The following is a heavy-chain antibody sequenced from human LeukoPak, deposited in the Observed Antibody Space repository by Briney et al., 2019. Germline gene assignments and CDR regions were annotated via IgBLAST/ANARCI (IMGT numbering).Heavy chain of an antibody. J-gene: IGHJ4*02. CDR2: ISHDGSHK. D-gene: IGHD4-23*01. CDR1: GFTFSSFS. CDR3: ARDPNRLADYGGDYFDH. V-gene: IGHV3-30*04. Sequence: QTGGSLRLSCVASGFTFSSFSMHWVRQAPGNGLEWVAVISHDGSHKSYADSVRGRFTISRENSKNTLSLQMNTLRPEDTALFYCARDPNRLADYGGDYFDHWGQGTLVTVSS.